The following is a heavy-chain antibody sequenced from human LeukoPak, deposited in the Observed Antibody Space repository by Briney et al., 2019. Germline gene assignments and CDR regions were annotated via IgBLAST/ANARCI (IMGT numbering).Heavy chain of an antibody. CDR1: GGTFSSYT. V-gene: IGHV1-69*04. J-gene: IGHJ6*03. Sequence: SVKVSCKASGGTFSSYTISWVRQAPGQGLEWMGRIIPILGIANYAQKFQGRVTITADKSTSTAYMELSSLRSEDTAVYYCAREWGSPDYGGNHYYYYYMDVWGKGTTVTVSS. CDR3: AREWGSPDYGGNHYYYYYMDV. CDR2: IIPILGIA. D-gene: IGHD4-23*01.